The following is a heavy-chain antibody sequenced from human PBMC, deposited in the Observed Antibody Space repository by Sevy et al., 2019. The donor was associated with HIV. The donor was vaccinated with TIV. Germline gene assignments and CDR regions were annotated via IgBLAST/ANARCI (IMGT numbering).Heavy chain of an antibody. CDR3: ARDSGSLRFLEWLNWFDP. CDR2: ISSSSSTI. CDR1: GFTFSSYS. V-gene: IGHV3-48*02. Sequence: GESLKISCAASGFTFSSYSMNWVRQAPGKGLEWVSYISSSSSTIYYAESVKGRFTISRDNAKNSLYLQMNSLRDEDTAVYYCARDSGSLRFLEWLNWFDPWGQGTLVTVSS. D-gene: IGHD3-3*01. J-gene: IGHJ5*02.